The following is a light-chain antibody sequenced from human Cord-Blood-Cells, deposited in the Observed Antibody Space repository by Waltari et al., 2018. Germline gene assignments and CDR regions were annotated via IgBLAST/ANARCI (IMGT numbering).Light chain of an antibody. CDR2: RAS. CDR1: QSVSSSY. Sequence: EIVLTQSPGTLSLSPGERATLSCRASQSVSSSYLAWYQQKPGQAPRHLIYRASSRATDNPDRFRGRESGTDLNQTISRLEPEEFAVYYWQQYGSSFTFGPGTTVDIK. V-gene: IGKV3-20*01. CDR3: QQYGSSFT. J-gene: IGKJ3*01.